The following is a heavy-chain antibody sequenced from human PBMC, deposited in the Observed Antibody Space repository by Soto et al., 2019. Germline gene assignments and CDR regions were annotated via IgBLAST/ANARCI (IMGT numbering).Heavy chain of an antibody. J-gene: IGHJ3*02. CDR1: GFTFGDYA. CDR2: IRSKAYGGTT. Sequence: PGGSLRLSCTASGFTFGDYAMSWFRQAPGKGLEWVGFIRSKAYGGTTEYAASVKGRFTISRDDSKSIAYLQMNSLKTEDTAVYYFTRMGGRYYDSSGYYDDAFDIWGQGTMVTVSS. CDR3: TRMGGRYYDSSGYYDDAFDI. V-gene: IGHV3-49*03. D-gene: IGHD3-22*01.